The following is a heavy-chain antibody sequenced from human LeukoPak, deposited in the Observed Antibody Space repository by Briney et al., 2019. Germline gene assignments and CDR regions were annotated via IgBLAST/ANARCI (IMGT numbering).Heavy chain of an antibody. D-gene: IGHD4-17*01. CDR3: ARVMKATVRTSNFDY. J-gene: IGHJ4*02. CDR1: GYXFTDYY. Sequence: AAVKVSCKASGYXFTDYYIYWVRQAPGQGLKWMGRIKPNSGDTFYAQKFQGRVTMSRDTSISTAYMELSRLRSDDTAVYYCARVMKATVRTSNFDYWGQGTLVTVSS. V-gene: IGHV1-2*06. CDR2: IKPNSGDT.